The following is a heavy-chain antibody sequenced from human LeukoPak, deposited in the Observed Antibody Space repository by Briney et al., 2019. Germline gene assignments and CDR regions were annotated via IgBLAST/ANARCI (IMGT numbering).Heavy chain of an antibody. J-gene: IGHJ4*01. CDR1: GFTFSSYE. V-gene: IGHV3-48*03. CDR2: IDATGDTI. D-gene: IGHD3-22*01. Sequence: GGSLRLSCAASGFTFSSYEFNWVRQAPGKGLQWISYIDATGDTIFYSDSVRGRFTISRDNTRNSLFLQMNSLRAEDTAVYYCARESRAHPPGYFDYWGLGTLVTVSS. CDR3: ARESRAHPPGYFDY.